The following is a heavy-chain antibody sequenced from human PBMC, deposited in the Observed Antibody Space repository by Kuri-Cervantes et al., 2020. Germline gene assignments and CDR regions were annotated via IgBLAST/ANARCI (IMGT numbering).Heavy chain of an antibody. V-gene: IGHV3-48*01. D-gene: IGHD2-2*02. Sequence: GESLKISCAASGFTFSSYSMNWVRQAPGKGLEWVSYISSSSSTIYYADSVKGRFTISRDNAKNSLYLQMNSLRAEDTAVYYCARGNTYLFDYWGQGTLVTVSS. CDR1: GFTFSSYS. J-gene: IGHJ4*02. CDR3: ARGNTYLFDY. CDR2: ISSSSSTI.